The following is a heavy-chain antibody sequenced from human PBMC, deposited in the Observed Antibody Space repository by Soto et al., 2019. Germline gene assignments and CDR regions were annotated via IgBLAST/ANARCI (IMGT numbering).Heavy chain of an antibody. CDR2: IISSSSST. Sequence: PGGSLRLSCAASGFTFSSYSMNWVRQAPGKGLEWVSYIISSSSSTYYADSVKGRFTISRDNSKNTLYLQMNSLRAEDTALYYCAKGRSYYYYYGVDVWGQGTTVTVSS. J-gene: IGHJ6*02. V-gene: IGHV3-48*01. CDR1: GFTFSSYS. CDR3: AKGRSYYYYYGVDV.